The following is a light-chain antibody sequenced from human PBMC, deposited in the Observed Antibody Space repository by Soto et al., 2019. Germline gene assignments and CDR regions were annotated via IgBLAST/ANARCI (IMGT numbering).Light chain of an antibody. CDR3: QQFSSYPLT. V-gene: IGKV3-20*01. CDR2: DAS. CDR1: QTVRNNY. J-gene: IGKJ4*01. Sequence: EFVLTQSPGTLSLSPGERXTLSCRASQTVRNNYLAWYQQKPGQAPRLLIYDASSRATGIPDRFSGGGSGTDFTLTISRLEPEDFAVYYCQQFSSYPLTFGGGTKVAIK.